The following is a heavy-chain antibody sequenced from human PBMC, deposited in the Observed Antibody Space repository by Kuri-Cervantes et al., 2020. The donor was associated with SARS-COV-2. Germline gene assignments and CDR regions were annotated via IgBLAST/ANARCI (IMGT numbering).Heavy chain of an antibody. CDR1: GYTFTGYY. CDR2: INPNSGGT. D-gene: IGHD3-9*01. Sequence: ASAKVSCKASGYTFTGYYMHWVRQAPGQGLEWMGWINPNSGGTNYAQKFQGRVTMTRDTSISTAYMELSRLRSDDTAVYYCARDRGYDILTGYYSFDYWGQGTLVTVSS. V-gene: IGHV1-2*02. J-gene: IGHJ4*02. CDR3: ARDRGYDILTGYYSFDY.